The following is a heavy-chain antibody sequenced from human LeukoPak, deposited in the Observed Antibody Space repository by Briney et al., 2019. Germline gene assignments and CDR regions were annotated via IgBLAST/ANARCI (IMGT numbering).Heavy chain of an antibody. J-gene: IGHJ4*02. D-gene: IGHD3-22*01. CDR1: GYIFTNYA. Sequence: ASVTVSCEASGYIFTNYAINWMRQAPGQGLEWMGWISAYNGNTNYAQKLQGRVTMTTDTSTSTAYMELRSLRSDDTAVYYCATVRYYDSSGFGYWGQGTLVTVSS. CDR2: ISAYNGNT. CDR3: ATVRYYDSSGFGY. V-gene: IGHV1-18*01.